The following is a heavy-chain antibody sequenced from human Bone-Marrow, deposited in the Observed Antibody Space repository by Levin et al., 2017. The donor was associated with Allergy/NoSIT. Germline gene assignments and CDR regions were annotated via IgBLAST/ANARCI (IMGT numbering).Heavy chain of an antibody. CDR1: GFVFKYFS. Sequence: GGSLRLSCEASGFVFKYFSMNWVRQAPGKGLEWVSYISGTSQTKFCGDSVKGRFTISRDNAKNLVFLELSGLRDDDTAVYFCARGLRDSGNWFDSWSQGTLVTVSS. D-gene: IGHD1-26*01. J-gene: IGHJ5*01. CDR3: ARGLRDSGNWFDS. V-gene: IGHV3-48*02. CDR2: ISGTSQTK.